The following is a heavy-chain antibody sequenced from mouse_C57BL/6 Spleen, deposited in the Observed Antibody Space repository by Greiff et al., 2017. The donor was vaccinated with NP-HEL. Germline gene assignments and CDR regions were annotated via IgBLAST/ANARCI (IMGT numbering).Heavy chain of an antibody. D-gene: IGHD2-5*01. CDR1: GYTFTDYN. J-gene: IGHJ4*01. V-gene: IGHV1-18*01. CDR3: ARGGSNYVLYAMDY. CDR2: INPNNGGT. Sequence: VQLKQSGPELVKPGASVKIPCKASGYTFTDYNMDWVKQSHGKSLEWIGDINPNNGGTIYNQKFKGKATLTVDKSSSTAYMELRSLTSEDTAVYYCARGGSNYVLYAMDYWGQGTSVTVSS.